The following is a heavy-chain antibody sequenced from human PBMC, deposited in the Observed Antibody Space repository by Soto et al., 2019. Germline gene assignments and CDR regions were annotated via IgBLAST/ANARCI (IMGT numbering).Heavy chain of an antibody. D-gene: IGHD3-10*01. CDR1: GFKFNSYG. CDR2: ISYDGSDT. Sequence: QEQLVQSGGGVVQPGRSLRLSCAASGFKFNSYGMHWVRQAPGKGLEWVAVISYDGSDTSYGDSVKGRFTISRDNSKNTLHLQMSSLRLDDTAVYCCARDRFGGTEGTNWLDPWGQGSLVTVSS. CDR3: ARDRFGGTEGTNWLDP. V-gene: IGHV3-33*01. J-gene: IGHJ5*02.